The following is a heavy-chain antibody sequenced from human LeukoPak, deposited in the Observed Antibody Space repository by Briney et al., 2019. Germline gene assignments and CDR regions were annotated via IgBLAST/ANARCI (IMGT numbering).Heavy chain of an antibody. D-gene: IGHD3-9*01. CDR1: GGSISSSSYY. Sequence: PSETLSLTCTVSGGSISSSSYYWGWIRQPPGKGLEWIGSIYYSGSTYYNPSLKSRVTISVDTSKNQFSLKLSSVTAADTAVYYCARPPEYYDILTGYYRYWGQGTLVTVSS. V-gene: IGHV4-39*01. CDR3: ARPPEYYDILTGYYRY. CDR2: IYYSGST. J-gene: IGHJ4*02.